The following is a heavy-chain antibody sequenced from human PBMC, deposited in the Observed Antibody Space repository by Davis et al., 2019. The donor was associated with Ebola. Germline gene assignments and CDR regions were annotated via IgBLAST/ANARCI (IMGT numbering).Heavy chain of an antibody. Sequence: GESLKISCAASGFTFSSYDMHWVRHATGQGLEWVSAIGTAGDTYYPGSVKGRFTISRENAKNSLYLQMNSLRAGDTAVYYCARARFSSSWYFDYWGQGTLVTVSS. CDR2: IGTAGDT. CDR3: ARARFSSSWYFDY. CDR1: GFTFSSYD. J-gene: IGHJ4*02. V-gene: IGHV3-13*01. D-gene: IGHD6-13*01.